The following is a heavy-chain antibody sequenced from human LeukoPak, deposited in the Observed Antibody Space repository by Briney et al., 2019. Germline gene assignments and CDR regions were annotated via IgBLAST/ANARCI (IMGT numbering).Heavy chain of an antibody. CDR1: GFTHSSYR. CDR3: ARGYCSGGTCYRNAFDI. Sequence: GGSLRLSCAASGFTHSSYRMSWVRQAAGKGREGVANIKQDGSEKYYVDSVKGRFTISRDNAQNSLYLQMNSLRAEDTAVYYCARGYCSGGTCYRNAFDIWGQGTMVTVSS. J-gene: IGHJ3*02. D-gene: IGHD2-15*01. CDR2: IKQDGSEK. V-gene: IGHV3-7*01.